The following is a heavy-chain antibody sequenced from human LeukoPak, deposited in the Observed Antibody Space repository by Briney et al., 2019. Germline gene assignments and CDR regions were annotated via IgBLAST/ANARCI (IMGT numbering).Heavy chain of an antibody. V-gene: IGHV1-69*05. Sequence: ASVKVSCKGSGGTFSSYAISWGRQGPGPGLGWMGGIIPIFGTANHAQKFQGRVTITTDESTSTAYMEQSSLRSEDTAVYYCARDRLSGYRGYDHHYYMDVWGKGTTVTVSS. J-gene: IGHJ6*03. CDR2: IIPIFGTA. CDR1: GGTFSSYA. CDR3: ARDRLSGYRGYDHHYYMDV. D-gene: IGHD5-12*01.